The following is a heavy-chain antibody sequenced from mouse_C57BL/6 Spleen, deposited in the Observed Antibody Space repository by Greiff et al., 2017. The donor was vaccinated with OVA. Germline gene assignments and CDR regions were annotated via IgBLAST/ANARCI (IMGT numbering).Heavy chain of an antibody. Sequence: QVQLQQSGAELARPGASVKLSCKASGYTFTSYGISWVKQRTGQGLEWIGEIYPRSGNTYYNEKFKGKATLTADKSSSTAYMELRSLTSEDSAVYFCASNGDEFAYWGQGTLVTVSA. J-gene: IGHJ3*01. CDR3: ASNGDEFAY. V-gene: IGHV1-81*01. D-gene: IGHD4-1*02. CDR2: IYPRSGNT. CDR1: GYTFTSYG.